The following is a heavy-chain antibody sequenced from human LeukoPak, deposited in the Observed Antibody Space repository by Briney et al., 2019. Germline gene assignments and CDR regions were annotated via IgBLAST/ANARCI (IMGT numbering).Heavy chain of an antibody. CDR3: ARDSNPYCSGGSCTAFDI. CDR1: GFTVSRNY. J-gene: IGHJ3*02. CDR2: IYSGGRT. Sequence: GGSLRLSCAASGFTVSRNYMSWVRQAPGKGLEWVSVIYSGGRTYYADSVKGRFTISRDNARNSLYLQMNSLRAEDTAMYFCARDSNPYCSGGSCTAFDIWGQGTMVTVSS. D-gene: IGHD2-15*01. V-gene: IGHV3-66*01.